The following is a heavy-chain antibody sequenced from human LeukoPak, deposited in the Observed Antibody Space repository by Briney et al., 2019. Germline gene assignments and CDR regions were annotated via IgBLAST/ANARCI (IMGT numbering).Heavy chain of an antibody. D-gene: IGHD2-15*01. Sequence: SETLSLTCTVSGGSISSSSYYWGWIRQPPGKGLEWIGSIYYSGSTYYNPSLKSRVTISVDTSKNQFSLKLSSVTAADTAVYYCARDGGYKLDYWGQGTLVTVSS. CDR1: GGSISSSSYY. V-gene: IGHV4-39*07. CDR3: ARDGGYKLDY. J-gene: IGHJ4*02. CDR2: IYYSGST.